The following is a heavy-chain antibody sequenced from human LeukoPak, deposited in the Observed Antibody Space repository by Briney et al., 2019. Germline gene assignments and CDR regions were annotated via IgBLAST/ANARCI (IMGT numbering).Heavy chain of an antibody. J-gene: IGHJ6*02. V-gene: IGHV3-7*01. CDR2: IKQDGSEK. CDR3: ARDYRGYSYGWGNYYYYGMDV. D-gene: IGHD5-18*01. CDR1: GFTFSSYA. Sequence: PGGSLRLSCAASGFTFSSYAMSWVRQAPGKGLEWVANIKQDGSEKYYVDSVKGRFTISRDNAKNSLYLQMNSLRAEDTAVYYCARDYRGYSYGWGNYYYYGMDVWGQGTTVTVSS.